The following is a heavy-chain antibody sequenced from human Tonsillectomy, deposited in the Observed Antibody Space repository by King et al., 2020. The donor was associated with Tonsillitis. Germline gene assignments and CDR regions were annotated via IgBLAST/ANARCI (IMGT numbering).Heavy chain of an antibody. J-gene: IGHJ5*02. D-gene: IGHD6-13*01. Sequence: QLVQSGAEVKKPGASVKVSCKASGYTFTSYYMHWVRQAPGQGLEWLGLINPSRGSTTYAQKFQGRVTMTRDTSTRTVYMELSSLRSEDTAVYYCARDLVRMSSSFANCWFDPWGQGTLVTVSS. V-gene: IGHV1-46*01. CDR2: INPSRGST. CDR1: GYTFTSYY. CDR3: ARDLVRMSSSFANCWFDP.